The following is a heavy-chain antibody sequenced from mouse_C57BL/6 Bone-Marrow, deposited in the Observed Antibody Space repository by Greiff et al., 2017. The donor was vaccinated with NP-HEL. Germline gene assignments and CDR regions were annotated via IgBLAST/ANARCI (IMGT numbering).Heavy chain of an antibody. CDR1: GFTFSDYG. J-gene: IGHJ4*01. D-gene: IGHD1-1*01. CDR3: ARYPSTVVAYYYAMDY. V-gene: IGHV5-15*01. CDR2: ISNLAYSL. Sequence: EVQRVESGGGLVQPGGSLKLSCAASGFTFSDYGMAWVRQAPRKGPEWVAFISNLAYSLYYADTVTGRFTISSENDKNSLDLEMSSMRSEDTSMYYCARYPSTVVAYYYAMDYWGQGTSVTVSS.